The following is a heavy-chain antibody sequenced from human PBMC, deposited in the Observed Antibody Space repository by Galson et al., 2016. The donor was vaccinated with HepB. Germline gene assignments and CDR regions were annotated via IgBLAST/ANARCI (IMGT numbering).Heavy chain of an antibody. D-gene: IGHD6-25*01. CDR3: AILRAVAAVDY. Sequence: QSGAEVKKPGESLRISCKGSGYSFTTHWISWVRQMPGKGLEWMGRIDPSDSYNNYSPSFQGHVTISTDKSISTAYLQWSSLKASDTAMYYCAILRAVAAVDYWGQGTLVTVSS. J-gene: IGHJ4*02. CDR2: IDPSDSYN. V-gene: IGHV5-10-1*01. CDR1: GYSFTTHW.